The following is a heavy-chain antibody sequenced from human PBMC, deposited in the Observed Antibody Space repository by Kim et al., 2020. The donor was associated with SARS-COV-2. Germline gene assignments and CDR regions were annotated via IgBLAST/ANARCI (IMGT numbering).Heavy chain of an antibody. V-gene: IGHV4-59*08. D-gene: IGHD5-12*01. CDR1: GGSISSYY. CDR3: ARHPRRWLQPPYYYYYGMDV. Sequence: SETLSLTCTVSGGSISSYYWSWIRQPPGKGLEWIGYIYYSGSTNYNPSLKSRVTISVDTSKNQFSLKLSSVTAADTAVYYCARHPRRWLQPPYYYYYGMDVLGQGTTVTVSS. CDR2: IYYSGST. J-gene: IGHJ6*02.